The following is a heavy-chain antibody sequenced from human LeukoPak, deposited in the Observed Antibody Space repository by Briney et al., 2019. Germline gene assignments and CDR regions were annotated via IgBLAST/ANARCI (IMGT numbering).Heavy chain of an antibody. Sequence: PSETLSLTCTVSGYSISSGYYWGWIRQPPGKGLEWIGSIYHSGSTYYNPSLKSRVTISVDTSKNQFSLKLSSVTAADTAVYYCARVAGYCSGGSCYEDYWGQGTLVTVSS. D-gene: IGHD2-15*01. CDR3: ARVAGYCSGGSCYEDY. CDR1: GYSISSGYY. J-gene: IGHJ4*02. V-gene: IGHV4-38-2*02. CDR2: IYHSGST.